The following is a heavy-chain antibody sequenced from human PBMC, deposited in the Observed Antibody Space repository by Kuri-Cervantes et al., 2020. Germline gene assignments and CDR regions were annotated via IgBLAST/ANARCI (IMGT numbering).Heavy chain of an antibody. V-gene: IGHV1-46*01. D-gene: IGHD6-19*01. CDR2: INPSGGST. CDR1: GYTFTSYD. CDR3: ARDSWAGTGDY. J-gene: IGHJ4*02. Sequence: ASVKVSCKASGYTFTSYDINWVRQAAGQGLEWMGIINPSGGSTSYAQKFQGRVAMTRDTSTSTVYMELSSLRSEDTAVYYCARDSWAGTGDYWGQGTLVTVSS.